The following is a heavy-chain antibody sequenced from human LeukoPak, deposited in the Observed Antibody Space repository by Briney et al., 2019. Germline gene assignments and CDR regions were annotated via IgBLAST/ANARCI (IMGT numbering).Heavy chain of an antibody. CDR2: IKSKSDGRTT. CDR1: GFTFSNAW. Sequence: PGGSLRLSCTASGFTFSNAWMRWVRQAPGKGLEWVGCIKSKSDGRTTDYAANGKGSFTISRDDSKNTLYLQMNSLKTEDTAVYYCTTAYYYDSSGYYSPVGYWGQGTLVTVSS. V-gene: IGHV3-15*01. D-gene: IGHD3-22*01. CDR3: TTAYYYDSSGYYSPVGY. J-gene: IGHJ4*02.